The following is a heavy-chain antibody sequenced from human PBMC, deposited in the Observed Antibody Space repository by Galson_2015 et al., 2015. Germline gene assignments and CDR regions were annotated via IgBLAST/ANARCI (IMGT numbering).Heavy chain of an antibody. CDR1: GFTFSSYA. J-gene: IGHJ3*02. CDR2: ISGSGGST. V-gene: IGHV3-23*01. D-gene: IGHD2-15*01. CDR3: AKGPVGGVVVASDAFDI. Sequence: SLRLSCAASGFTFSSYAMSWVRQAPGKGLEWVSAISGSGGSTYYADSVKGRFTISRDNSKNTLYLQMNSLRAEDTAVYYCAKGPVGGVVVASDAFDIWGQGTMVTVSS.